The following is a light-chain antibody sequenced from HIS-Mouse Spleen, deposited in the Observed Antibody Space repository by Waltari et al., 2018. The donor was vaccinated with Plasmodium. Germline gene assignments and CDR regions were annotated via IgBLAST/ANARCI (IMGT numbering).Light chain of an antibody. V-gene: IGKV1-39*01. CDR2: AAS. Sequence: DIQMTQSPSSLSASVGDRVTITCRARQSISNYLNWYQQKPGKAPKMLIYAASTLHSGVPSRFSGSGSETDFTLTISSLQPEDVATYYCQQSYNTWTFGQGTKVEIK. CDR3: QQSYNTWT. CDR1: QSISNY. J-gene: IGKJ1*01.